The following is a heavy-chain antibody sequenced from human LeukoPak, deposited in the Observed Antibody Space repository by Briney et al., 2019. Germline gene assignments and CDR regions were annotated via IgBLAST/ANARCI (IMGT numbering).Heavy chain of an antibody. Sequence: GGSLRLSCAASGFYFRDHWMDWVRQAPGKGLEWVGHIKTDGSETYYLDSLKGRISISRDNTNNALYLQMNSLRVEDTAVYYCVKNDGWFHLAQWGQGTLVTVSS. CDR2: IKTDGSET. J-gene: IGHJ4*02. CDR3: VKNDGWFHLAQ. CDR1: GFYFRDHW. D-gene: IGHD6-19*01. V-gene: IGHV3-7*03.